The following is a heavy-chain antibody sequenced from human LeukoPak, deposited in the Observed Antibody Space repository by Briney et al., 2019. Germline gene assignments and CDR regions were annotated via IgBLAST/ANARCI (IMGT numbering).Heavy chain of an antibody. Sequence: SQTLSLTCAISGDSVSSNSAAWNRIRQSPSRGLEWLGRTYYRSKWYNDYAVSVKSRITINPDTSKNQFSLQLNSVTPEDTAVYYCAREVDGYCSSTSCPTLGVYWFDPWGQGTLVTVSS. CDR1: GDSVSSNSAA. V-gene: IGHV6-1*01. CDR2: TYYRSKWYN. J-gene: IGHJ5*02. CDR3: AREVDGYCSSTSCPTLGVYWFDP. D-gene: IGHD2-2*03.